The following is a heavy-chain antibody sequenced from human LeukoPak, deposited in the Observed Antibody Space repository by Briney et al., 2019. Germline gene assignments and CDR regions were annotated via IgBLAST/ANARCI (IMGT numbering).Heavy chain of an antibody. CDR1: GGSITTGVYY. Sequence: TLSLTCTVSGGSITTGVYYRTWIRQHPGKGLEWIGYIYHSGSTHYNPSLKSRVAMSIDTSRNQFSLKLSSVTAADTAVYYCARAPSGSASDGAFDLWGQGTMVTVSS. V-gene: IGHV4-30-4*08. CDR3: ARAPSGSASDGAFDL. D-gene: IGHD2-15*01. CDR2: IYHSGST. J-gene: IGHJ3*01.